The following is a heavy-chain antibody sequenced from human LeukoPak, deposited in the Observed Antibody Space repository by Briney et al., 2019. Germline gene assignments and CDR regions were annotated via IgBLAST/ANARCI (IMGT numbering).Heavy chain of an antibody. V-gene: IGHV3-7*01. CDR2: TSPNGRDT. CDR3: AGWGSDFNY. CDR1: GFTFGTSW. J-gene: IGHJ4*02. Sequence: GGSLRVSCAASGFTFGTSWMSWFRRAPGTGPQWVAHTSPNGRDTYYVDSLKGRFIISRDNPKNSLYLQMNGLRAEDTAVYYCAGWGSDFNYWGQGTLVTVSS. D-gene: IGHD3-16*01.